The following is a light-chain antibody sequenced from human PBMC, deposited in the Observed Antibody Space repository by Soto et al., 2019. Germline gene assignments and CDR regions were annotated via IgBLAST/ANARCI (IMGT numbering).Light chain of an antibody. Sequence: QSVLTQPASVSGSPGQSITISCTGTSSDIGAYTYVSWYQQHPGKAPKLMIYEVSNRPSGVSNRFSGSKSGNTASLTISGLQAEDEADYYCSPYTTSTTQVFGTGTKVTVL. J-gene: IGLJ1*01. V-gene: IGLV2-14*01. CDR1: SSDIGAYTY. CDR3: SPYTTSTTQV. CDR2: EVS.